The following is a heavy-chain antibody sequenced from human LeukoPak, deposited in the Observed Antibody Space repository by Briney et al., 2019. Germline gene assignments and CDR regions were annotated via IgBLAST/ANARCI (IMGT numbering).Heavy chain of an antibody. Sequence: TGGSLRLSCAASGFSFISYSMNWVRQAPGKGLEWVSSISSSSDYIYHADSVKGRFTISRDNAKNSLYLQMNSLRAEDTAVYYCAKDFNGKDTTDLDYWGQGTLVTVSS. J-gene: IGHJ4*02. CDR3: AKDFNGKDTTDLDY. CDR2: ISSSSDYI. V-gene: IGHV3-21*01. D-gene: IGHD1-14*01. CDR1: GFSFISYS.